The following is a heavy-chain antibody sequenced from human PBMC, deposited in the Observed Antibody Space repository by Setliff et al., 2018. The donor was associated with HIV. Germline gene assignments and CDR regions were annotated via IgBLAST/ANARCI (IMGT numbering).Heavy chain of an antibody. V-gene: IGHV3-23*01. CDR2: ISGSAGTT. CDR3: VRDRETVSISGVAVPYFDY. J-gene: IGHJ4*02. D-gene: IGHD3-3*01. Sequence: PGGSLRLSCAASGFTFSNYAMSWVRQAPGKGLEWVSGISGSAGTTYYADSVKGWFTISRDNSKNTLYLQMNSLRAEDTAVYYCVRDRETVSISGVAVPYFDYWGQGTQVTVSS. CDR1: GFTFSNYA.